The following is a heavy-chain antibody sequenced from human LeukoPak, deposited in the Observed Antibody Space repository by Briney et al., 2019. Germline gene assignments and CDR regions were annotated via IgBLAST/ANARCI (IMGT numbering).Heavy chain of an antibody. CDR3: ARDSGYSSGWYSYYYMDV. V-gene: IGHV4-61*10. Sequence: PSETLSLTCTVSGGSISSGSYYWSWIRQPAGKGLEWIGEINHSGSTNYNPSLKSRVTISVDTSKNQFSLKLSSVTAADTAVYYCARDSGYSSGWYSYYYMDVWGKGTTVTVSS. CDR2: INHSGST. CDR1: GGSISSGSYY. D-gene: IGHD6-19*01. J-gene: IGHJ6*03.